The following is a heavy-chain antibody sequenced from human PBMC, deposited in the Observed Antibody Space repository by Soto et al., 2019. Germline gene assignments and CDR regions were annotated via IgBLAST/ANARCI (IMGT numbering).Heavy chain of an antibody. D-gene: IGHD3-10*01. J-gene: IGHJ4*02. CDR3: ARGFGRFNY. Sequence: PGGSLRLSCGVSGFTFNDFEMNWVRQAPGKGLEWLAYIDGSGTIKKYADSVRGRFTISRDNPNNSLFLQMNSLSAADTAIYYCARGFGRFNYWGQGTLVSVSS. V-gene: IGHV3-48*03. CDR1: GFTFNDFE. CDR2: IDGSGTIK.